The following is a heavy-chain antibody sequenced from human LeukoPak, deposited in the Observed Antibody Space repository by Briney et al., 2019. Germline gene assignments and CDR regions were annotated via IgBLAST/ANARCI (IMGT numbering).Heavy chain of an antibody. D-gene: IGHD4-23*01. CDR3: AKDFSAGGNSGYGRFDP. CDR1: GFTFSNYV. V-gene: IGHV3-23*01. CDR2: ISGSGDYS. Sequence: GGSLRLSCAASGFTFSNYVIHWVRKAPGKGLEWVSAISGSGDYSNSADSVEGRFTISRDNSENTLYLQMNSLRAEDTGVYYCAKDFSAGGNSGYGRFDPWGQGTLVTVSS. J-gene: IGHJ5*02.